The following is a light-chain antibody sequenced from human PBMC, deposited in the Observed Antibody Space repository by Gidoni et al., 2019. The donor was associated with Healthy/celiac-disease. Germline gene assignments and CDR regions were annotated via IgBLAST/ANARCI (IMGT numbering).Light chain of an antibody. J-gene: IGKJ2*01. CDR2: GAS. CDR1: QSVSSN. CDR3: QQYNNWPVT. Sequence: EIVMTHSPANLSVSPGERATLSCRASQSVSSNLAWYQQKPGQAPRLLIYGASTRATGIPARFSGSGSGTEFTLTISSLQSEDFAVYYCQQYNNWPVTFGQGTKLEIK. V-gene: IGKV3-15*01.